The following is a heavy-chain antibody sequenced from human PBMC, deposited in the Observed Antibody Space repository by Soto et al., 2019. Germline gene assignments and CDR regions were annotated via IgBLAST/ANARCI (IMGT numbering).Heavy chain of an antibody. CDR3: ARGGPDYGDLYYFDY. CDR1: GGTFSSYT. D-gene: IGHD4-17*01. CDR2: IIPILGIA. Sequence: ASVKVSCKASGGTFSSYTISWVRQAPGQGLEWMGRIIPILGIANYAQKFQGRVTITADKSTSTAYMELSSLRSEDTAVYYCARGGPDYGDLYYFDYWGQGTLVTVSS. V-gene: IGHV1-69*02. J-gene: IGHJ4*02.